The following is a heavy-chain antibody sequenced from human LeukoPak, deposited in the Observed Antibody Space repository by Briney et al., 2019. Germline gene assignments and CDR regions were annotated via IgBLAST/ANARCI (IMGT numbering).Heavy chain of an antibody. CDR1: GFTGSNNY. CDR2: ISGSGGST. J-gene: IGHJ5*02. CDR3: AKDRGSSGRWAVP. V-gene: IGHV3-23*01. D-gene: IGHD3-22*01. Sequence: GGSLRLSCAASGFTGSNNYVSWVRQAPGKGLEWVSAISGSGGSTYYADSARGRFTISRDNSKNTLYLQMNSLRVEDTAVYYCAKDRGSSGRWAVPWGQGTLVTVSS.